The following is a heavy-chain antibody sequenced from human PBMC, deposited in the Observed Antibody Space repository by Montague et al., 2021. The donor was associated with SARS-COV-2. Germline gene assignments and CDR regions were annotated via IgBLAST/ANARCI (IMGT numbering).Heavy chain of an antibody. CDR2: INWNGGDT. J-gene: IGHJ4*02. CDR1: GSPFTDYT. D-gene: IGHD1-26*01. V-gene: IGHV3-20*04. CDR3: ARVKVGATIDY. Sequence: SLRLSCAASGSPFTDYTMNWVRQVPGKGLEWVSGINWNGGDTGYADSVKGRFTISRDNAKNSLYLQMNSLRDEDTAFYYCARVKVGATIDYWGQGTLVTVSS.